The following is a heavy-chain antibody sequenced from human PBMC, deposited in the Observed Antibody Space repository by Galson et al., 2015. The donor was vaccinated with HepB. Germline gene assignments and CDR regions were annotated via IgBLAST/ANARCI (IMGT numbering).Heavy chain of an antibody. V-gene: IGHV3-21*01. D-gene: IGHD4-17*01. Sequence: LRLSCAASGFTFRSYIMHWVRQAPGKGLEWVSSITGGANYINYADSVKGRFTISRDNARNSLFLQMNSLGADDTAVYYCARVRDGLALDAFDIWGQGTMVTVSS. J-gene: IGHJ3*02. CDR1: GFTFRSYI. CDR2: ITGGANYI. CDR3: ARVRDGLALDAFDI.